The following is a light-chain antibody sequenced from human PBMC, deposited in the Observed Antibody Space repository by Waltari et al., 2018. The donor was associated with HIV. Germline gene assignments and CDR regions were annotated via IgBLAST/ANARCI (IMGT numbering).Light chain of an antibody. Sequence: QSVLTQPPSTSATPGQRVTIPCSGSNSNIGTNILNWYQQLPRPAPKLLIYSNNQRPSGGPDRCSGSKSGTSASLAISGLQSEDEADYYCAAWDDSLNGPVFGGGTKLTVL. CDR2: SNN. V-gene: IGLV1-44*01. CDR3: AAWDDSLNGPV. J-gene: IGLJ2*01. CDR1: NSNIGTNI.